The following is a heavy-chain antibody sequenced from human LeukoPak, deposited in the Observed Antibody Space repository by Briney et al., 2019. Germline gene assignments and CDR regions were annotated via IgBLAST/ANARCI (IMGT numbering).Heavy chain of an antibody. V-gene: IGHV4-31*03. J-gene: IGHJ4*02. D-gene: IGHD3-22*01. CDR2: IYYSGST. CDR3: ARDRYYYDSSGSPDDY. CDR1: GGSISSGGYY. Sequence: SETLSLTCTVSGGSISSGGYYGSWIRQHPGKGLEWIGYIYYSGSTYYNPSLKSRVTISVDTSKNQFSLKLSSVTAADTAVYYCARDRYYYDSSGSPDDYWGQGTLVTVSS.